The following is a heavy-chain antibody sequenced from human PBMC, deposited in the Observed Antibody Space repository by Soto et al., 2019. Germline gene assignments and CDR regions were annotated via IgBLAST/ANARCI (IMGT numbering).Heavy chain of an antibody. J-gene: IGHJ4*02. D-gene: IGHD3-16*02. CDR2: VIPIFGTA. CDR3: VSPDRGYDYVWGSYRHHSPFDY. CDR1: GGTFSSYA. V-gene: IGHV1-69*13. Sequence: ASVKVSCKASGGTFSSYAISWVRQAPGQGLEWMGGVIPIFGTANYAQKFQGRVTITADESTSTAYMELSSLRSEDTAVYYCVSPDRGYDYVWGSYRHHSPFDYWGPGILVTVSS.